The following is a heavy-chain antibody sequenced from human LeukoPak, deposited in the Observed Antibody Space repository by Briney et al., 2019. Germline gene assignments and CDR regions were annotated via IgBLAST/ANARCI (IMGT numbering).Heavy chain of an antibody. CDR3: AGDHQDQYSIVYFYSWFDP. CDR1: GGTFSSYA. Sequence: ASVKVSCKASGGTFSSYAISWVRQAPGQGLEWMGWISAYNGNTNYAQKLQGRVTMTTDTSTSTAYMELRSLRSDDTAVYYCAGDHQDQYSIVYFYSWFDPWGQGTLVTVSS. D-gene: IGHD2-15*01. J-gene: IGHJ5*02. CDR2: ISAYNGNT. V-gene: IGHV1-18*01.